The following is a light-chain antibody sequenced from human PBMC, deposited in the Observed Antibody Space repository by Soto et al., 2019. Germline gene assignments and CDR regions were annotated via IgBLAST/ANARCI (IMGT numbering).Light chain of an antibody. CDR2: GAS. Sequence: EIVLTQSPGTLSLSPGERATLSCRASQSVSRSYLGWWQQKPGQAPRLLICGASSRATGIPDRFSGSGSGTDFTLTISRLEPEDFAVYFCQQYGSPPTTFGQGTKVDIK. CDR3: QQYGSPPTT. CDR1: QSVSRSY. J-gene: IGKJ1*01. V-gene: IGKV3-20*01.